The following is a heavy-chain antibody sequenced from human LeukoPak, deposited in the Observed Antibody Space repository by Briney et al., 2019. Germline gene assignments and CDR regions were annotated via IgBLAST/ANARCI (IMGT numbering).Heavy chain of an antibody. CDR2: IYSGGRT. Sequence: GGSLRLSCAVSGFTVSVNYMSWVRQAPGRGLEWVSIIYSGGRTFYADSVKGRFTISRDNAKNSLYLQMNSLRAEDTAVYYCARDLGGSYYGAFDIWGQGTMVTVSS. CDR1: GFTVSVNY. D-gene: IGHD1-26*01. V-gene: IGHV3-53*01. J-gene: IGHJ3*02. CDR3: ARDLGGSYYGAFDI.